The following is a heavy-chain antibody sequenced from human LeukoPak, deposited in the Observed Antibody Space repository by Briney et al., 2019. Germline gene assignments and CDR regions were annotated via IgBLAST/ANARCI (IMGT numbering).Heavy chain of an antibody. CDR2: ISAYNGNT. CDR3: ARGGLNVLRFLEWLFPFDY. CDR1: GYTFTSYG. V-gene: IGHV1-18*01. D-gene: IGHD3-3*01. J-gene: IGHJ4*02. Sequence: ASVKVSCKASGYTFTSYGISWVRQAPGQGLEWMGWISAYNGNTNYAQKLQGRVTMTTDTSTSIAYMELRSLRSDDTAVYYCARGGLNVLRFLEWLFPFDYWGQGTLVTVSS.